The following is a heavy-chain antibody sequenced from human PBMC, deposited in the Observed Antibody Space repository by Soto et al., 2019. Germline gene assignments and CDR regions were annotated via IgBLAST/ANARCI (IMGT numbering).Heavy chain of an antibody. J-gene: IGHJ5*02. D-gene: IGHD6-6*01. Sequence: GASVKVSCKASGGTFSSYAISWVRQAPGQGLEWMGGIIPIFGTANYAQKFQGRVTITADKSTSTAYMELSSLRSEDTAVYYCARVTLMRSSSPPPRFDPWGQGTLVTVSS. V-gene: IGHV1-69*06. CDR2: IIPIFGTA. CDR1: GGTFSSYA. CDR3: ARVTLMRSSSPPPRFDP.